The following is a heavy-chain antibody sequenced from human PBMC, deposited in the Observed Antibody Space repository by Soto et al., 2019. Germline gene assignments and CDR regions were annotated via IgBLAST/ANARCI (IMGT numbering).Heavy chain of an antibody. V-gene: IGHV3-48*02. J-gene: IGHJ4*02. CDR2: ISKTGSTI. Sequence: GGSLRLSCVGSGFTFNSYSMNWVRQAPGKGLEWVSYISKTGSTIYYADSVRGRFSISRDNAKNSLYLQMNSLTDEDTAMYYCARGHSSGHLFDFWGQGSLVTVSS. CDR1: GFTFNSYS. CDR3: ARGHSSGHLFDF. D-gene: IGHD3-22*01.